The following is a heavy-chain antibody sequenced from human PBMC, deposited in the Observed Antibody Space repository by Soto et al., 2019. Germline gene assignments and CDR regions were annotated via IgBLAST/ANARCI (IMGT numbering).Heavy chain of an antibody. CDR1: GFTFSSYS. D-gene: IGHD5-18*01. Sequence: EVQLVESGGGLVKPGGSLRLSCAASGFTFSSYSMNWVRQAPGKGLEWVSSISSSSSYIYYADSVKGRFTISRDNAKNSLYLHMNSLRAEDTAVYYCARDGYSYGPLDYWCQGTLVTVSS. CDR2: ISSSSSYI. J-gene: IGHJ4*02. V-gene: IGHV3-21*01. CDR3: ARDGYSYGPLDY.